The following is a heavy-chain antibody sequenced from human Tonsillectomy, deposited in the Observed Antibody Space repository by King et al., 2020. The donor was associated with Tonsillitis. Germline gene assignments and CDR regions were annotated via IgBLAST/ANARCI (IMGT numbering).Heavy chain of an antibody. CDR1: GFTFSSHG. J-gene: IGHJ3*02. CDR2: MWYDGNNT. Sequence: VQLVESGGGVVQPGRSLRLSCAASGFTFSSHGMHWVRQAPGKGLEWVAVMWYDGNNTYYADSVKGRFTISSDISKKTLYLQMNSLRAEDTAVFYCARGLYDSNAFDIWGQGTMVTVSS. D-gene: IGHD3-22*01. V-gene: IGHV3-33*01. CDR3: ARGLYDSNAFDI.